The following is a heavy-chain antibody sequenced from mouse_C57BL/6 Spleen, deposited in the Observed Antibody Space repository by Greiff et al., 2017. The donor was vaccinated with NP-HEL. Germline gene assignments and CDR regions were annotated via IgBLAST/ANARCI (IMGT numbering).Heavy chain of an antibody. CDR2: IYPRSGNT. D-gene: IGHD1-1*01. CDR1: GYTFTSYG. J-gene: IGHJ2*01. V-gene: IGHV1-81*01. Sequence: VQLQQSGAELARPGASVKLSCKASGYTFTSYGISWVKQRTGPGLEWIGEIYPRSGNTYYNEKFKGKATLTADKSSSTAYMELRSLTSEDSAVYFCARCYGSRYYFDYRGQGTTLTVSS. CDR3: ARCYGSRYYFDY.